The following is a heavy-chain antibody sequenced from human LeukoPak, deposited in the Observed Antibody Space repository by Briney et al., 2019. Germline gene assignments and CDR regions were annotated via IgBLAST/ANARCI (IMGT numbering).Heavy chain of an antibody. CDR2: ISGSGGIT. CDR3: ARYCSSASCNSFHYFGMDV. CDR1: AFTFSNYA. J-gene: IGHJ6*02. Sequence: PGGSLRLSCAASAFTFSNYAMSWVRRAPEKGLEWASAISGSGGITYYADSVKGRFTISRDNSKNTLYLQMNSLRAEDTAAYYCARYCSSASCNSFHYFGMDVWGQGTTVTVS. D-gene: IGHD2-2*01. V-gene: IGHV3-23*01.